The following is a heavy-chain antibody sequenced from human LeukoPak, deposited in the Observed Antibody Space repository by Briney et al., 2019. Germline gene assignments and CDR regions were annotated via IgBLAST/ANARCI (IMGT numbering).Heavy chain of an antibody. V-gene: IGHV3-23*01. Sequence: GGSLRLSCAASGFTFSSYAMSWVRQAPGKGLEWVSGISGSGGSTYYADSVKGRFTISRDNSKNTLYVQMNSLRAEDTAVYYCAKSSGYCSSTSCYPPDYWGQGTLVTVSS. CDR2: ISGSGGST. CDR1: GFTFSSYA. CDR3: AKSSGYCSSTSCYPPDY. J-gene: IGHJ4*02. D-gene: IGHD2-2*01.